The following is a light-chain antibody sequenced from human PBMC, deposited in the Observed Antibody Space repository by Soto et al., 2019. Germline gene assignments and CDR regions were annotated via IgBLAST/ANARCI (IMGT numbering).Light chain of an antibody. Sequence: DIQMTQSPSSLSASVGDRVTITCRASQSISSYLNWYQQKPGKAPKLLIYAASSLQSGVPSRFSGSGSGTDFTFTISSLQPEDFATYYCQQSYSTPGTFGQGTKVDIK. CDR3: QQSYSTPGT. V-gene: IGKV1-39*01. CDR1: QSISSY. CDR2: AAS. J-gene: IGKJ1*01.